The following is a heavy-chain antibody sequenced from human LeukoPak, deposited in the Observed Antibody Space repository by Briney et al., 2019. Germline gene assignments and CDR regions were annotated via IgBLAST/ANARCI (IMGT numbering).Heavy chain of an antibody. CDR1: GFTFSSYA. Sequence: GGSLRLSCAASGFTFSSYAMSWVRQAPGKGLEWVSVISGSGDSTYYADSVRGRFTISRDISKNTLYLQMNSLRAEDTAVYYCAKGSGGSCYTPGACWGQGTLVTVSS. V-gene: IGHV3-23*01. D-gene: IGHD2-15*01. J-gene: IGHJ4*02. CDR2: ISGSGDST. CDR3: AKGSGGSCYTPGAC.